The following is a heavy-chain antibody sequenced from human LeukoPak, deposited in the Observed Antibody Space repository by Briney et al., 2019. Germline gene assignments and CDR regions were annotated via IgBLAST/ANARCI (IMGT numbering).Heavy chain of an antibody. CDR2: INSDGSST. V-gene: IGHV3-74*01. Sequence: GGSLRLSCAASEFTFSFYWMHWVRQAPGKGLVWVSSINSDGSSTRYADSVKGRFTISRDNAKNTLYLQMNSLRAEDTAVYYCARGPSGYHNTGGQGTLVTVSS. CDR1: EFTFSFYW. J-gene: IGHJ4*02. CDR3: ARGPSGYHNT. D-gene: IGHD5-12*01.